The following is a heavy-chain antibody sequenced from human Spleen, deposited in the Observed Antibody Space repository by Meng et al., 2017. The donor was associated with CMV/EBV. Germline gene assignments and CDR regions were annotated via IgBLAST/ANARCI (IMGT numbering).Heavy chain of an antibody. D-gene: IGHD1-26*01. CDR3: AKDRESGSYPTGWFDP. J-gene: IGHJ5*02. V-gene: IGHV3-23*01. Sequence: FTFSSYAMSWVRQAPGKGLEWVSAISGSGGSTYYADSVKGRFTISRDNSKNTLYLQMNSLRAEDTAVYYCAKDRESGSYPTGWFDPWGQGTLVTVSS. CDR1: FTFSSYA. CDR2: ISGSGGST.